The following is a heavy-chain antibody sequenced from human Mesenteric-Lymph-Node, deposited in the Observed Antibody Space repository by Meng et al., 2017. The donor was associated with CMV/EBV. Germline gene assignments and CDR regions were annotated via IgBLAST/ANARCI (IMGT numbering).Heavy chain of an antibody. Sequence: GGSLRLSCAASGFTFSSYWMSWVRQAPGKGLEWVSSISSRSSNIYYADSVKGRFTISRDNAKNSLYLQMNSLRAEDTAVYYCARGLSDDFWSGYLPGFDYWGQGILVTVSS. V-gene: IGHV3-21*01. CDR2: ISSRSSNI. J-gene: IGHJ4*02. D-gene: IGHD3-3*01. CDR3: ARGLSDDFWSGYLPGFDY. CDR1: GFTFSSYW.